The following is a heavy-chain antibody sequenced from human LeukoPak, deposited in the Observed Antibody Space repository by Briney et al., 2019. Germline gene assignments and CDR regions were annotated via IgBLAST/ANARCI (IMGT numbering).Heavy chain of an antibody. Sequence: PSETLSLTCTVSGGSISSGSYYWSWIRQPAGKGLEWIGRIYTSGSTNYNPSLKSRVTISVDTSKNQFSLKLSSVTAADTAVYYCARDYRAGGRNYYDKKNWFDPWGQGTLVTVSS. V-gene: IGHV4-61*02. J-gene: IGHJ5*02. CDR1: GGSISSGSYY. D-gene: IGHD3-22*01. CDR3: ARDYRAGGRNYYDKKNWFDP. CDR2: IYTSGST.